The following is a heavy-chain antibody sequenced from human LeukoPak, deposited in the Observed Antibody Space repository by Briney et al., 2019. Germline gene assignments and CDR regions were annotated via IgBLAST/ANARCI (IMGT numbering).Heavy chain of an antibody. J-gene: IGHJ3*02. CDR3: AREWVLSDGSGSYFILFDI. CDR2: INPNSGGT. CDR1: GYTFTGYY. Sequence: ASVKVPCKASGYTFTGYYMHWVRQAPGQGLEWMGRINPNSGGTNYAQKFQGRVTMARDTSISTAYMELSRLRSDDTAAYYCAREWVLSDGSGSYFILFDIWGQGTMVTVSS. D-gene: IGHD3-10*01. V-gene: IGHV1-2*06.